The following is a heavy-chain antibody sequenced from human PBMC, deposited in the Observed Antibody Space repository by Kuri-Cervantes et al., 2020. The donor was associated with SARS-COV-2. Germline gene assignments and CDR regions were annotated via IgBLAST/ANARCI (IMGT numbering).Heavy chain of an antibody. V-gene: IGHV4-34*01. CDR1: GGSFRGYY. Sequence: ESLKISCAVYGGSFRGYYWSWSRQPPGKGLEWIGEINHSGSTNYNPSLKSGVTISVDTSKNQFSLKLSSVTAADTAVYYCATKLFGEHWFDHWGQGILVTVSS. J-gene: IGHJ5*02. CDR2: INHSGST. D-gene: IGHD3-10*01. CDR3: ATKLFGEHWFDH.